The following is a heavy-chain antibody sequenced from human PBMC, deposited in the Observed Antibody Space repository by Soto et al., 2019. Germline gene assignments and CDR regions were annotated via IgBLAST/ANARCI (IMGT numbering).Heavy chain of an antibody. CDR1: GFTFSSYW. V-gene: IGHV3-74*01. Sequence: EVQLVESGGGLVQPGGSLRLSCAASGFTFSSYWRHWVLQAPGKGLGWVARINSDGSSTSYADSVKCRVTISRDNAKNTLYLKRNSLRAEDTAVSYCVRTSLVVAAATLVDYWGQGTLVTVS. J-gene: IGHJ4*02. D-gene: IGHD2-15*01. CDR3: VRTSLVVAAATLVDY. CDR2: INSDGSST.